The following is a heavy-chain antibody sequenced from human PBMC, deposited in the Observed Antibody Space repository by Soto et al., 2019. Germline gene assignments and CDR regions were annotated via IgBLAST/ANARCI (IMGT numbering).Heavy chain of an antibody. V-gene: IGHV1-18*01. CDR1: GYTFTSYG. Sequence: SVKVSCKASGYTFTSYGISWVRQAPGQGLEWMGWISAYNGNTNYAQKLQGRVTMTTDTSTSTAYMELRSLRSDDTAVYYCAREGTAASSEWYYYYGMDVWGQGTTVTVSS. J-gene: IGHJ6*02. CDR2: ISAYNGNT. D-gene: IGHD6-13*01. CDR3: AREGTAASSEWYYYYGMDV.